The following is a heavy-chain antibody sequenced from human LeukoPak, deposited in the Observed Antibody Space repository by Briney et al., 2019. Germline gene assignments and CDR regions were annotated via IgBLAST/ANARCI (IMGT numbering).Heavy chain of an antibody. CDR1: GFTFSSYA. V-gene: IGHV3-23*01. Sequence: GGSLRLSCAASGFTFSSYAMSWVRQAPGKGLEWVSAISATDGSAQYAESVKGHFTISRDNSKNSLYLQMNSLRDEDTAVYYCAKARIAAAGTGAFDVWGQGTMVTVSS. J-gene: IGHJ3*01. CDR3: AKARIAAAGTGAFDV. D-gene: IGHD6-13*01. CDR2: ISATDGSA.